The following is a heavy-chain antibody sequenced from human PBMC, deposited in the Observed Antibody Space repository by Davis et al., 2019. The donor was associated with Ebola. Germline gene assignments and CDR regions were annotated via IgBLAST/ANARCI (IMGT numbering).Heavy chain of an antibody. J-gene: IGHJ4*02. CDR3: ARDAFSLSRYDTEDH. CDR2: ISGTGTST. V-gene: IGHV3-48*03. CDR1: GISLYCYE. D-gene: IGHD3-9*01. Sequence: SCAASGISLYCYEMNWVRQAPGKVLEWVSYISGTGTSTFYADSVKGRVTISRDNARDSLYLQMDSLRVEDTAIYYCARDAFSLSRYDTEDHWGQGTLVTVSS.